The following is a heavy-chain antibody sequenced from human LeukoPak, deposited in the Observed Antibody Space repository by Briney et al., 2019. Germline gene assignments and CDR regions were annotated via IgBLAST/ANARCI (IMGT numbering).Heavy chain of an antibody. CDR1: GGSISSYY. V-gene: IGHV4-59*01. Sequence: SETLSLTCPVSGGSISSYYWSWIRQPPGKGLEWIGYIYYSGSTNYNPSLKSRVTISVDTSKNQFSLKLSSVTAADTAVYYCARVGYSSSWYPNYYYYMDVWGKGTTVTVSS. CDR2: IYYSGST. D-gene: IGHD6-13*01. CDR3: ARVGYSSSWYPNYYYYMDV. J-gene: IGHJ6*03.